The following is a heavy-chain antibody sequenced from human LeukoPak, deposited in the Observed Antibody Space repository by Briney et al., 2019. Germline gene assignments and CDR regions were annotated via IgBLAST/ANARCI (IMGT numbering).Heavy chain of an antibody. CDR1: GYTFTGYY. V-gene: IGHV1-2*02. D-gene: IGHD3-3*01. J-gene: IGHJ4*02. CDR2: INPNSGGT. CDR3: ARYDFWSGYWDDY. Sequence: GASVKVSCKASGYTFTGYYMHWVRQAPGQGLEWMGWINPNSGGTNYAQKFQGRVTMTRDTSINTAYMELSRLRSDDTAVYYCARYDFWSGYWDDYWGQGTLVTVSS.